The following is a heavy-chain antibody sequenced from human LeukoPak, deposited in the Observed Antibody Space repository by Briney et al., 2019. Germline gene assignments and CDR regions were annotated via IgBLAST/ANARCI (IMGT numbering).Heavy chain of an antibody. Sequence: SETLSLTCTVSGGSISSYYGSWIRQPPGKGLEWIGYIYYSGSTNYNPSLKSRVTISVDTSKNQFSLKLSSVTAADTAVYYCARLDYDFWSGPSWGQGTLVTVSS. D-gene: IGHD3-3*01. CDR2: IYYSGST. CDR3: ARLDYDFWSGPS. V-gene: IGHV4-59*12. J-gene: IGHJ4*02. CDR1: GGSISSYY.